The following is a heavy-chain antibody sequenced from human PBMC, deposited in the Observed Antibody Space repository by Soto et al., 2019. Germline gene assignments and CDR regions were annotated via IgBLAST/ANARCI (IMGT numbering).Heavy chain of an antibody. Sequence: QVQLQESGPGLVKPSQTLSLTCTVSGGSISSVDYYWSWIRQPPGKGLEWIGYIYYSGSTYFNPSLKSRVTISVDTSKNQFSLKLSSVTAADTAVFYCARVPQGGRGFDIWGQGTMVTVSS. J-gene: IGHJ3*02. D-gene: IGHD3-10*01. V-gene: IGHV4-30-4*01. CDR3: ARVPQGGRGFDI. CDR2: IYYSGST. CDR1: GGSISSVDYY.